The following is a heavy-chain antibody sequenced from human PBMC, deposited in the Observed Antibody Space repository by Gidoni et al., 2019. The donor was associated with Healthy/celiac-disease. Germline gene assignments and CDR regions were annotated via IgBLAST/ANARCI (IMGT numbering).Heavy chain of an antibody. CDR2: INSDGSST. D-gene: IGHD2-8*02. CDR3: ARPLLAHGSNLNY. V-gene: IGHV3-74*01. Sequence: VQLVASGGGLVQPGGSLILSCAAFGFTFSSSWMLWVHQAPGTGLGCVSGINSDGSSTSYEESVKGRFTITRDNAKNTLYLQMNSLGAEETAVYYCARPLLAHGSNLNYGGQGTLVTVSS. CDR1: GFTFSSSW. J-gene: IGHJ4*02.